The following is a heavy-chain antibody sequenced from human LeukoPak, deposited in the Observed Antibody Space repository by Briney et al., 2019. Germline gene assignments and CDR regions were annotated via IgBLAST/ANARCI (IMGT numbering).Heavy chain of an antibody. CDR3: AKDRGRYARLGFDC. D-gene: IGHD3-16*01. Sequence: GGSLRLSCAASGFTVNNNYMHWVRQAPGKGLEWVSAIYSDDSTYYADSVRGRFTISRDNSKNTLYLQMNSLRAEDTAVYYCAKDRGRYARLGFDCWGQGTLVTVSS. CDR1: GFTVNNNY. V-gene: IGHV3-66*01. J-gene: IGHJ4*02. CDR2: IYSDDST.